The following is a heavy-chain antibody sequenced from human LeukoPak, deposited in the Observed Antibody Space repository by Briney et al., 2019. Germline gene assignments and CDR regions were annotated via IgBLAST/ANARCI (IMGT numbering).Heavy chain of an antibody. CDR3: ARQGDYVGDY. CDR2: IHHSGSA. J-gene: IGHJ4*02. V-gene: IGHV4-4*02. D-gene: IGHD3-16*01. CDR1: GGSISSGYW. Sequence: PSGTLCLTCTVSGGSISSGYWWSWVRQPPGKGLEWIAEIHHSGSAIYNPSLKSRVTISVDKSNNQFSLNLSSVTAADTAVYYCARQGDYVGDYWGQGTLVTVSP.